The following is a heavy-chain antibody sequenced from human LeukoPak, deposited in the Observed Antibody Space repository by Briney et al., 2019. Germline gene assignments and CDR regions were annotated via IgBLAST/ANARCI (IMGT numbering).Heavy chain of an antibody. Sequence: GGSLRLSCAASGFTFSSYSMNWVRQAPGKGLEWVSSISSSSSYIYYADSVKGRFTISRDNAKNSLYLQMNSLRAEDTAVYYCARDPTYYDILTGYYEPYYYYGMDVWGQGTTVTVSS. V-gene: IGHV3-21*01. CDR2: ISSSSSYI. CDR1: GFTFSSYS. CDR3: ARDPTYYDILTGYYEPYYYYGMDV. J-gene: IGHJ6*02. D-gene: IGHD3-9*01.